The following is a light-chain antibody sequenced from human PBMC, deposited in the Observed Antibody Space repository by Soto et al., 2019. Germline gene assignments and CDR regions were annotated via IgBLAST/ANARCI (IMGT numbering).Light chain of an antibody. J-gene: IGKJ1*01. Sequence: EIVLTQSPGTLSLSPGERATLSCRASQSVSNNYLAWYQQKPGQAPRLLIYGASNRATGIPDRFSGSGSGTDFTLTISRLEPEDFAVYYCQEYNTWPWTFGQGTKVDIK. CDR1: QSVSNNY. CDR3: QEYNTWPWT. CDR2: GAS. V-gene: IGKV3-20*01.